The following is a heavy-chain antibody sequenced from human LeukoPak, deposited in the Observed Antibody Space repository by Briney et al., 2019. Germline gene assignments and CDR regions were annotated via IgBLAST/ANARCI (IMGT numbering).Heavy chain of an antibody. D-gene: IGHD3-10*01. Sequence: ASVKVSCRASGYTFTSNYMHWVRQAPGQGLEWMGVIAPSSGTTSYAQKFQGRVTMTRDTSTSTLYMELSSLTSEDTAVYYCARASGSSAVPFDYWGQGTLVTVSS. CDR1: GYTFTSNY. V-gene: IGHV1-46*01. J-gene: IGHJ4*02. CDR3: ARASGSSAVPFDY. CDR2: IAPSSGTT.